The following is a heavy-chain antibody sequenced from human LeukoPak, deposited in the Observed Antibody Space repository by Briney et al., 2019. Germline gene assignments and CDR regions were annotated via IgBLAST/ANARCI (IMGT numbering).Heavy chain of an antibody. CDR3: ARRYFDY. V-gene: IGHV4-34*01. CDR2: INHSGST. Sequence: SETLSLTCAVYGGTFSGYYWSWVRQPPGKGLEWIGEINHSGSTNYNPSLKSRVTISVDTSKNQFSLKLSSVTAADTAVYYCARRYFDYWGQGTLVTVSS. CDR1: GGTFSGYY. J-gene: IGHJ4*02.